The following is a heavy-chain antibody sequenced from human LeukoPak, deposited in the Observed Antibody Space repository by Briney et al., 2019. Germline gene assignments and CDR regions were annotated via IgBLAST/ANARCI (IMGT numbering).Heavy chain of an antibody. D-gene: IGHD2-2*01. Sequence: ASVKVSCKASGYTFTGYYMHWVRQAPGQGLEWMGWINPNSGGTNYAQKFQGGVTMTRDTSISTAYTELSRLRSDDTAVYYCARDIGDIVVVPAAFMGFDPWGQGTLVTVSS. CDR1: GYTFTGYY. J-gene: IGHJ5*02. V-gene: IGHV1-2*02. CDR2: INPNSGGT. CDR3: ARDIGDIVVVPAAFMGFDP.